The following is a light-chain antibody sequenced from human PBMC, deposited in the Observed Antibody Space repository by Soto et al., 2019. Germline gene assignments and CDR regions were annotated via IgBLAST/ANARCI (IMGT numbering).Light chain of an antibody. J-gene: IGLJ2*01. CDR1: SSDVGGYHY. V-gene: IGLV2-8*01. Sequence: QSVLTQPPSASGSPGQSVTISCTGTSSDVGGYHYVSWYQQHPGKAPKLMIYEVSKRPSGVPDRFFGSKSGNTASLTVSGLQAEDEADYYCTSYAGSDNVVFGGGTKVTVL. CDR2: EVS. CDR3: TSYAGSDNVV.